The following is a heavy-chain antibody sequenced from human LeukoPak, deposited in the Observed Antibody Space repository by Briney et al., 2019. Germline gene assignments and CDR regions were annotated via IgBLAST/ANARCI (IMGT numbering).Heavy chain of an antibody. V-gene: IGHV3-23*01. CDR1: GFTFSNYA. D-gene: IGHD3-3*01. J-gene: IGHJ4*02. Sequence: GGSLRLSCAASGFTFSNYAMSWVRQAPGKGLEWVSAISSSADSTYYADSVKGRFTISRDNSKNTLYLQMNSLRAEDTAVYYCARFLWSGYSDYWGQGTLVTVSS. CDR2: ISSSADST. CDR3: ARFLWSGYSDY.